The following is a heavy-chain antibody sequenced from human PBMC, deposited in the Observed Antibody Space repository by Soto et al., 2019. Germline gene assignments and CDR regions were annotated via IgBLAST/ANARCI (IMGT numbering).Heavy chain of an antibody. CDR1: GFTFSSYS. CDR3: ARGACSGGSCPAGDAFDI. D-gene: IGHD2-15*01. J-gene: IGHJ3*02. V-gene: IGHV3-21*01. Sequence: GGSLRLSCGASGFTFSSYSMNWVRQAPGKGLEWVSSISSSSSYIYYADSVKGRFTISRDNAKNSLYLQMNSLRAEDTAVYYCARGACSGGSCPAGDAFDIWGQGTMVTVSS. CDR2: ISSSSSYI.